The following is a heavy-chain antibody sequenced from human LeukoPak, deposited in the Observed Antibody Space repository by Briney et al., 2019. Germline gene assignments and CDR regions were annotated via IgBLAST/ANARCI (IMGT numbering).Heavy chain of an antibody. D-gene: IGHD3-22*01. CDR3: ARARYYYDSSGSYYFDY. Sequence: PSETLSLTCTVSGGSISSYYWSWIRQPPGKGLEWIGYIYYSGSTNYNPSLKSRVTISVDTSKYQFPLKLSSVTAADTAVYYCARARYYYDSSGSYYFDYWGQGTLVTVSS. V-gene: IGHV4-59*01. J-gene: IGHJ4*02. CDR1: GGSISSYY. CDR2: IYYSGST.